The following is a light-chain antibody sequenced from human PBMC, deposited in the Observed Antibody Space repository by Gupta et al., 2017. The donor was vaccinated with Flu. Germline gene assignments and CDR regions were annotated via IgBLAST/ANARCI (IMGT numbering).Light chain of an antibody. CDR3: AAWDDSLNGVV. CDR1: RSNIGSNT. J-gene: IGLJ2*01. Sequence: QSVLTQPPSASGTPGQRVTISCSGSRSNIGSNTVNWYQQLPGTAPQLLIYNNNQRPSGVPDRFSGSKSGTSASLAISGLQSEDEADYYCAAWDDSLNGVVFGGGTKLTV. V-gene: IGLV1-44*01. CDR2: NNN.